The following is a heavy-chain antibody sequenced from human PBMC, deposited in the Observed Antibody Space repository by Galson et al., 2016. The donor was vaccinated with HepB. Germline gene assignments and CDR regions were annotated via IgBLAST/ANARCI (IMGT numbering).Heavy chain of an antibody. CDR2: INPSGSST. J-gene: IGHJ6*02. CDR1: GYTFTNYY. Sequence: SVKVSCKASGYTFTNYYIHWVRQAPGQGLEWMATINPSGSSTIYAQKFQGRVTVTRDTSTSTVYMELSDLTSEDTAVYYCASEGYYYGMDVWGQGTTVTVPS. CDR3: ASEGYYYGMDV. V-gene: IGHV1-46*01.